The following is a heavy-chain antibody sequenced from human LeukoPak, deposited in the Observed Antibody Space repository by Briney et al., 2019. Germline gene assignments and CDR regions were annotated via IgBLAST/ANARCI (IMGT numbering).Heavy chain of an antibody. Sequence: VASVKVSCKASGGTFSSYAISWVRQAPGQGLEWMGGIIPIFGTANYAQKFQGRVTITTDESTSTAYMELSSLRSEDTAVYYCARARDYYDSSGYYNNWFDPWGQGTLVTVSS. V-gene: IGHV1-69*05. CDR1: GGTFSSYA. CDR3: ARARDYYDSSGYYNNWFDP. J-gene: IGHJ5*02. D-gene: IGHD3-22*01. CDR2: IIPIFGTA.